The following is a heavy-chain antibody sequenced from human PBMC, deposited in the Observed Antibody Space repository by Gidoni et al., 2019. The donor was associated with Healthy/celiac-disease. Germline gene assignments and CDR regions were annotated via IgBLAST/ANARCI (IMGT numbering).Heavy chain of an antibody. CDR1: GFTFSSYS. D-gene: IGHD3-22*01. CDR2: ISSSSSDI. CDR3: ARDGGDYYDSSGYYYYGMDV. V-gene: IGHV3-21*01. J-gene: IGHJ6*02. Sequence: EVQLVESRGGLVKPGGSLRLSCAASGFTFSSYSMNRVRQAPGKALEWVPSISSSSSDIYYADSVKGRFTISRDNAKNSLYLQMNSLRAEDTAVYYCARDGGDYYDSSGYYYYGMDVWGQGTTVTVSS.